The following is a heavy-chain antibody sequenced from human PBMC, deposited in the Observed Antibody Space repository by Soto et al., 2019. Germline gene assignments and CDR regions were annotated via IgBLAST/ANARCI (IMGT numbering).Heavy chain of an antibody. CDR1: GGTFSSYA. CDR3: ARDIRDIVVVTAAIGWFDP. J-gene: IGHJ5*02. CDR2: IIPIFGTA. Sequence: ASVKVSCKASGGTFSSYAISWVRQAPGQGLEWMGGIIPIFGTANYAQKFQGRVTITADESTSTAYMELSSLRSEDTAVYYCARDIRDIVVVTAAIGWFDPWGQGTLVTGSS. D-gene: IGHD2-2*02. V-gene: IGHV1-69*13.